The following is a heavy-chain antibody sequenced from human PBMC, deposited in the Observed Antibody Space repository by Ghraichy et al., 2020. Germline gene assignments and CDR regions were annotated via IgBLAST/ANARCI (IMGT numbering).Heavy chain of an antibody. D-gene: IGHD6-19*01. Sequence: SQTLSLTCAISGDSVSSNCAAWNWIRQSPSRGLKWLGRTYYRSNWNNDYAVSVKSRITINPDTSKNQFSLQLNSVTPEDTAVYYCARGPLAVAGMDYWGQGTLVTVSS. CDR2: TYYRSNWNN. V-gene: IGHV6-1*01. CDR1: GDSVSSNCAA. CDR3: ARGPLAVAGMDY. J-gene: IGHJ4*02.